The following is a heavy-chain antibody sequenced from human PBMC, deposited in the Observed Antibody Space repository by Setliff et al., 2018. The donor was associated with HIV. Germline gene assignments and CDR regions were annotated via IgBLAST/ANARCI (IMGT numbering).Heavy chain of an antibody. J-gene: IGHJ5*02. CDR2: VSHSGST. V-gene: IGHV4-39*01. CDR1: GGSISRNTYY. D-gene: IGHD3-3*01. Sequence: SETLSLTCTVPGGSISRNTYYWAWIRQPPGKGLEWIGSVSHSGSTYYTPSLKSRVTISVDTSKNQFSLNLTSVAAADTARYYCARSVLRSLGWFDPWGQGTLVTVSS. CDR3: ARSVLRSLGWFDP.